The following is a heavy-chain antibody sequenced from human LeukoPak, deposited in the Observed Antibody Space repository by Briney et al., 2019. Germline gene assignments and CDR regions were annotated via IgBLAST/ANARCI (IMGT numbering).Heavy chain of an antibody. CDR3: ARGLGYGEPFDP. J-gene: IGHJ5*02. V-gene: IGHV4-30-2*01. CDR1: GGSISSGGYS. CDR2: IYHSGST. Sequence: SQTLSLTCAVSGGSISSGGYSLSWIRQPPGKGLEWIGYIYHSGSTYYNPSLKSRVTISVDRSKNQFSLKLSSVTAADTAVYYCARGLGYGEPFDPWGQGTLVTVSS. D-gene: IGHD4-17*01.